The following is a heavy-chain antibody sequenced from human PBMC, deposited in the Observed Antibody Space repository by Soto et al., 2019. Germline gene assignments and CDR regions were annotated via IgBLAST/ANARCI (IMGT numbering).Heavy chain of an antibody. V-gene: IGHV3-11*01. J-gene: IGHJ4*02. Sequence: QVQLVESGGGLVKTSGSLRIACAASGFTFSDYYMSWVRQAPGKGLEWVSYISSSGNTIYYADSVKGRFTISRDNAKNSGYLQMNSLRADYTALYFCAKMSSENYYDPVFSWGQGTLATVSS. CDR3: AKMSSENYYDPVFS. CDR1: GFTFSDYY. D-gene: IGHD3-22*01. CDR2: ISSSGNTI.